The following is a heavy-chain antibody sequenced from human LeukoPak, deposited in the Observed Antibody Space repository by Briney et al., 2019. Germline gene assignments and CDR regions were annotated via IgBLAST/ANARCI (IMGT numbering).Heavy chain of an antibody. CDR3: AREPRYFDWLPTGFDY. V-gene: IGHV4-59*01. Sequence: PSGTLSLTCTVSGGSISSYYWSWIRQPPGKGLEWIGYIYYSGSTNYNPSLKSRVTISVDTSKNQFSLKLSSVTAADTAVYYCAREPRYFDWLPTGFDYWGQGTLVTVSS. CDR2: IYYSGST. CDR1: GGSISSYY. D-gene: IGHD3-9*01. J-gene: IGHJ4*02.